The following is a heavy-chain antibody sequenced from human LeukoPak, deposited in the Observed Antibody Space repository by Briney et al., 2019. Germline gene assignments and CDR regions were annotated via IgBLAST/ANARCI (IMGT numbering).Heavy chain of an antibody. CDR3: ARVKYCSTNSGYASFDY. D-gene: IGHD2-2*01. CDR1: GFTFSSYG. Sequence: PGGSLRLSCAASGFTFSSYGMHWVRQAPGKGLEWVAVIWYDGSNKYYADYVKGRFTISRDNSKNSLYLQMNSLRAEDTAVYYCARVKYCSTNSGYASFDYWGQGTLVTVSS. CDR2: IWYDGSNK. J-gene: IGHJ4*02. V-gene: IGHV3-33*01.